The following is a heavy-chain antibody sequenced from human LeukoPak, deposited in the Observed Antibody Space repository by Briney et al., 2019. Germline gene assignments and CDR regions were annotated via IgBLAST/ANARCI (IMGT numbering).Heavy chain of an antibody. CDR2: IWYDGSNQ. V-gene: IGHV3-33*01. D-gene: IGHD6-19*01. CDR3: ARDPPSGGFDY. Sequence: GGSLRLSCAASGFTFSSYGMHWVRQAPGKGLEWVSLIWYDGSNQYHADSVKGRFTISRDNSKNTLYLRMNSLRAEDTAVYYCARDPPSGGFDYWGQGTLVTVSS. CDR1: GFTFSSYG. J-gene: IGHJ4*02.